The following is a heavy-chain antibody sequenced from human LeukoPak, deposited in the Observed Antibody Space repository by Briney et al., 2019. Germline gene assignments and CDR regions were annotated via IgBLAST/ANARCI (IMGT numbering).Heavy chain of an antibody. CDR3: ARDRQSGDAFDI. Sequence: ASVKVSCKASGYTFTGYYMHWVRQAPGQGPEWMGWINPNSGGTNYAQKFQGWATMTRDTSISTAYMELSRLRSDDTSVYYCARDRQSGDAFDIWGQGTMVTVSS. J-gene: IGHJ3*02. CDR1: GYTFTGYY. V-gene: IGHV1-2*04. CDR2: INPNSGGT.